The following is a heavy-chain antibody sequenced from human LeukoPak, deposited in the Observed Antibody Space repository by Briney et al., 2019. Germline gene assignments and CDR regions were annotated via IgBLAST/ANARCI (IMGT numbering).Heavy chain of an antibody. J-gene: IGHJ4*02. V-gene: IGHV3-49*04. CDR1: GFTFGDYA. CDR3: TRVGDYVWGSYRPTRRIDY. Sequence: GGSLGLSCTASGFTFGDYAMSWVRQAPGKGLEWVGFIRSKAYGGTTEYAASVKGRFTISRDDSKSIAYLQMNSLKTEGTAVYYCTRVGDYVWGSYRPTRRIDYWGQGTLVTVSS. CDR2: IRSKAYGGTT. D-gene: IGHD3-16*02.